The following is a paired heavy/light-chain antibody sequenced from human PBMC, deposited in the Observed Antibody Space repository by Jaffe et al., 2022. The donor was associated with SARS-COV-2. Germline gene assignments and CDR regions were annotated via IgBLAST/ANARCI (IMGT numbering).Heavy chain of an antibody. CDR3: TRVYGSGIYYRWFDP. V-gene: IGHV4-38-2*02. D-gene: IGHD3-10*01. J-gene: IGHJ5*02. CDR1: GFSISNGYY. CDR2: IYQSGDT. Sequence: QVQLQESGPGLVKPSETLYLTCTVSGFSISNGYYWGWVRQPPGKGLEWIGNIYQSGDTYYNPSLKSRVTMSVDTSKNQFSLNLTSVTAADTAVYYCTRVYGSGIYYRWFDPWGQGTLVTVSS.
Light chain of an antibody. J-gene: IGKJ4*01. V-gene: IGKV3-20*01. Sequence: EIVLTQSPGTLSLSPGERATLSCRANQTVKSINLAWYRQKPGQAPRLLIYGVSTRATGIPDRFSGSGSGTDFTLTISRLEPADFAVYYCQQYGAAPLTFGGGTKVEI. CDR3: QQYGAAPLT. CDR1: QTVKSIN. CDR2: GVS.